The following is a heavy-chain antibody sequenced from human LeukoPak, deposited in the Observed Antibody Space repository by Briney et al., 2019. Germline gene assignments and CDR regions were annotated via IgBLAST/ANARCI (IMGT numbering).Heavy chain of an antibody. CDR2: ISAYNGNT. Sequence: ASVKVSCKASGYTFTSYGISWVRQAPGQGLEWMGWISAYNGNTNYAQKLQGRVTMTTDTSTSTAYMELRSLRSDDTAVYYCARVRSAIFGVVRPFDPWGQGTLVTVSS. CDR3: ARVRSAIFGVVRPFDP. J-gene: IGHJ5*02. D-gene: IGHD3-3*01. CDR1: GYTFTSYG. V-gene: IGHV1-18*01.